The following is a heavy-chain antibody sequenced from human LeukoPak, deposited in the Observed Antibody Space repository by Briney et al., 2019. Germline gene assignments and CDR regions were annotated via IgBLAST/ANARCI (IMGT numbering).Heavy chain of an antibody. CDR3: ARDDYYYGSGSYYNWGDY. D-gene: IGHD3-10*01. J-gene: IGHJ4*02. CDR1: GYTLTSYG. V-gene: IGHV1-18*01. CDR2: ISTYNGNT. Sequence: GASVKVSCKASGYTLTSYGISWVRQAPGQGLEWMGWISTYNGNTNYAQKLQGRVTMTTDTSTSTAYMELRSLRSDDTAVYYCARDDYYYGSGSYYNWGDYWGQGTLVTVSS.